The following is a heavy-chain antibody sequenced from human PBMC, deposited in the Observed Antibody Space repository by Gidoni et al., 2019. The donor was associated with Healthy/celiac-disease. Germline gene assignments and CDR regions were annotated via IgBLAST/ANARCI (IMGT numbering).Heavy chain of an antibody. CDR2: ISSSSSYI. V-gene: IGHV3-21*01. CDR3: ARDYSSGWNYYFDY. D-gene: IGHD6-19*01. Sequence: EVQLVESGGGLVKPGGSLRLSCAASGFTFSSYSMNWVRQAPGKGLEWVSSISSSSSYIDYADSVKGRFTISRDNAKNSLYLQMNSLRAEDTAVYYCARDYSSGWNYYFDYWGQGTLVTVSS. J-gene: IGHJ4*02. CDR1: GFTFSSYS.